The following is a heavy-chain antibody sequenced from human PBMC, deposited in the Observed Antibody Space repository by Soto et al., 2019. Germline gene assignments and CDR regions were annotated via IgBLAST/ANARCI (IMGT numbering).Heavy chain of an antibody. D-gene: IGHD2-2*01. Sequence: GASVKVSCKASGYTFTSYYIHWVRQAPGQGLEWMGIINPSGGSTTYAQKFQGRVTMTRDTSTSTVYMELSSLRSEDTAVYYCARRGACISTSCSLDYWGQGTLVTVSS. CDR2: INPSGGST. CDR1: GYTFTSYY. J-gene: IGHJ4*02. CDR3: ARRGACISTSCSLDY. V-gene: IGHV1-46*01.